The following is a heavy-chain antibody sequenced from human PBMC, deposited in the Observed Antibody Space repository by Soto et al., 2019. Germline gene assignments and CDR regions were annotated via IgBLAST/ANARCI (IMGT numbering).Heavy chain of an antibody. CDR1: GWSSRAYH. Sequence: GELQQWGTVLLKPSEPLPLNCSVYGWSSRAYHWSWIRQSPGEGLEWIGEFSYSGSLNYNPSLKGRFAVSLAPSTNHFSLTMTSVAAADTAVYFCAGGPRYWSFALWGRGTLVTVS. J-gene: IGHJ2*01. CDR2: FSYSGSL. D-gene: IGHD1-20*01. CDR3: AGGPRYWSFAL. V-gene: IGHV4-34*01.